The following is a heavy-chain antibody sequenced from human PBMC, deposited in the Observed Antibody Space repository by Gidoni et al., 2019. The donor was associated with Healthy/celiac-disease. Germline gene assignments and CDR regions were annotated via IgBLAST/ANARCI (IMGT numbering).Heavy chain of an antibody. CDR1: GGSISSGSYY. CDR2: IYTSGST. Sequence: QVQLQESGPGLVKPSPTLSLTCTVSGGSISSGSYYWSCIRQPAGKGLEWIGRIYTSGSTNYNPSLKSRVTISVDTSKNQFSLKLSSVTAADTAVYYCARDVWSGSRHYYYMDVWGKGTTVTVSS. J-gene: IGHJ6*03. D-gene: IGHD3-3*01. CDR3: ARDVWSGSRHYYYMDV. V-gene: IGHV4-61*02.